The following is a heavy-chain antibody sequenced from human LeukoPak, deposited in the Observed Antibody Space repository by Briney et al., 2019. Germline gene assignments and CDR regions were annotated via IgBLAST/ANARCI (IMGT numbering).Heavy chain of an antibody. D-gene: IGHD3-22*01. V-gene: IGHV4-61*02. Sequence: SETLSLTCTVSGNSISSGDNYWSWIRQPAGKGLEWIGRIYTSGSTNYNPSLKSRVTISGDTSKNQFSLRPSSVTAADTAVYYCARASYSYDINGWVPFDYWGQGTLVTVSS. J-gene: IGHJ4*02. CDR2: IYTSGST. CDR3: ARASYSYDINGWVPFDY. CDR1: GNSISSGDNY.